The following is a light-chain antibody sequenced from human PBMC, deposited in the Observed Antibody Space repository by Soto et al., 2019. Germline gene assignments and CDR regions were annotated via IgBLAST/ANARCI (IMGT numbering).Light chain of an antibody. CDR2: ATS. J-gene: IGKJ1*01. Sequence: DTQMAQSPSSLSASVGDRISITCRASHTASNYVNWYQQKPGKAPTLLISATSTLQSGVPSRFSGSGSGTDFTLTITSLQPEDLAIYYCQQTYTTPRTFGQGTKVDSK. CDR3: QQTYTTPRT. CDR1: HTASNY. V-gene: IGKV1-39*01.